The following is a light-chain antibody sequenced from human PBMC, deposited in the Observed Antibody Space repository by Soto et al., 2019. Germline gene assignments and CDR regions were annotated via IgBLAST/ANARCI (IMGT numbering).Light chain of an antibody. CDR2: GAS. Sequence: DIGLTQSPDTLSLSPGERATPSCRASQSVTNNYLAWYQQRPGLAPRLLIYGASTRTAGIPDRFTGSGSGTDFTLTISRLEPEDFVVYYCQQYGTSRTFGQGTKVDI. CDR3: QQYGTSRT. V-gene: IGKV3-20*01. CDR1: QSVTNNY. J-gene: IGKJ1*01.